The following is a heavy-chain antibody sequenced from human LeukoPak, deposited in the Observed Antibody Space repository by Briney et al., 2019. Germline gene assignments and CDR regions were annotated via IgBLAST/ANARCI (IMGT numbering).Heavy chain of an antibody. D-gene: IGHD5-24*01. Sequence: ASVKVSCKASGYTFTSYDINWVRQATGQGLEWMGWMNPNSGNTGYAQKFQGRVTITRNTSISTAYMELSSLRSEDTAVYYCARASVERDAFDIWGQGTMVTVSS. CDR3: ARASVERDAFDI. J-gene: IGHJ3*02. CDR2: MNPNSGNT. V-gene: IGHV1-8*03. CDR1: GYTFTSYD.